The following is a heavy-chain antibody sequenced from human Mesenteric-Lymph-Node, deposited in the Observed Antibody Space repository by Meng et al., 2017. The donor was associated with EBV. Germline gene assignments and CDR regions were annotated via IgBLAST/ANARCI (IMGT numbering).Heavy chain of an antibody. CDR3: AALGSFASSIDP. J-gene: IGHJ5*02. D-gene: IGHD3-16*01. Sequence: QVPPQQWGGGLLKPSGTLSLTCAVYGGSFSDYYWTWIRQPPGKGLEWIGEVNHAGTTIYNPSLESRVTISVDTSKNQFSLKLTSVTAADTAVYFCAALGSFASSIDPWGQGTLVTVSS. CDR2: VNHAGTT. CDR1: GGSFSDYY. V-gene: IGHV4-34*01.